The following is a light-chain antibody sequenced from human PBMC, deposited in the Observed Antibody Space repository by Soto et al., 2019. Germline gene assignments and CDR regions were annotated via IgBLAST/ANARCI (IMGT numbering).Light chain of an antibody. Sequence: QSVLTQPASVSGSPGQSITISCTGTSSDVGGSIYDSWYKQHPGKAPKLMIYDVSNRPSGVSNRISGSKSGNTASLTIPGFQPEDEADYYCSSFTSTSTYIFGTGTKVTVL. CDR3: SSFTSTSTYI. J-gene: IGLJ1*01. CDR2: DVS. CDR1: SSDVGGSIY. V-gene: IGLV2-14*01.